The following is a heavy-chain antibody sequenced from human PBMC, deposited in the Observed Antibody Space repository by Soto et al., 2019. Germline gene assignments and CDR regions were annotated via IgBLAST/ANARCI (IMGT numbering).Heavy chain of an antibody. J-gene: IGHJ6*02. CDR2: INTDESSR. Sequence: EVQLVESGGGLVQPGGSLRLSCAASGFIFNSYWMHWVRQAPGKGLVWVSRINTDESSRSYADSVKGRFTISRDNAKNTLYLQMSSLRAEDTAVYFCARDRVPQLGYYGMDVWVQGTTVTVSS. CDR3: ARDRVPQLGYYGMDV. V-gene: IGHV3-74*01. CDR1: GFIFNSYW. D-gene: IGHD2-2*01.